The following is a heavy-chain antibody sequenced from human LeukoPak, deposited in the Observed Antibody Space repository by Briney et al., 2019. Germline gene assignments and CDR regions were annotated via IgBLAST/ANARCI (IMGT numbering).Heavy chain of an antibody. CDR2: IIPIFGTA. Sequence: SVKVSCKASGGTFSSHAISWVRQAPGQGLEWMGRIIPIFGTANYAQKFQGRVTITTDESTSTAYMELSSLRSEDTAVYYCARTGIAVAGGAEYFQHWGQGTLVTVSS. CDR1: GGTFSSHA. V-gene: IGHV1-69*05. D-gene: IGHD6-19*01. CDR3: ARTGIAVAGGAEYFQH. J-gene: IGHJ1*01.